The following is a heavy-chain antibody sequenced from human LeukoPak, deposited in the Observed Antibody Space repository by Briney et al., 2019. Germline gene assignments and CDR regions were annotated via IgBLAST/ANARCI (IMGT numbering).Heavy chain of an antibody. J-gene: IGHJ3*02. Sequence: PSQTLSLTCTVSGGSSSSVNYYWNWIRQPAGKTLEWIGRIYTSGTTNYNPSLESRVTMSVDMSKNQFSLNLTSVTTADTALYYCARRTIRILGGPDDGFDIWGQGIMVIVSS. D-gene: IGHD3-3*01. CDR3: ARRTIRILGGPDDGFDI. V-gene: IGHV4-61*02. CDR1: GGSSSSVNYY. CDR2: IYTSGTT.